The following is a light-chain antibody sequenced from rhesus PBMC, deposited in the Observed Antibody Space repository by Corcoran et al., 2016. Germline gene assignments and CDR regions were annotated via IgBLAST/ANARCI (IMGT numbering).Light chain of an antibody. V-gene: IGKV2-104*02. J-gene: IGKJ2*01. CDR2: EVS. CDR1: QSLLDSEDGNTY. CDR3: MQALEFPYS. Sequence: DIVRTQTPLSLPVTPGEPASISCRSSQSLLDSEDGNTYLDWYLQKPGQSPQLLIYEVSNRASGVPDRFSGSGSDTDFTLKISRVEAEDVGVYYCMQALEFPYSFGQGTKVEIK.